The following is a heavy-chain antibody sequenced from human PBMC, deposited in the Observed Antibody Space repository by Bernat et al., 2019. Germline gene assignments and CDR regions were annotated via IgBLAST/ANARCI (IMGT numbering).Heavy chain of an antibody. Sequence: EVQLLESGGGLVQPGGSLRLSCAASGFTFSSYAMSWVRQAPGKGLEWVSAISGSGGSTTSAASVNGRFTISRDNSKNSMSLQMNSLRAEDTAVYYCARSNPADYWGRGTLVTVSA. CDR1: GFTFSSYA. CDR3: ARSNPADY. D-gene: IGHD6-13*01. CDR2: ISGSGGST. J-gene: IGHJ4*02. V-gene: IGHV3-23*01.